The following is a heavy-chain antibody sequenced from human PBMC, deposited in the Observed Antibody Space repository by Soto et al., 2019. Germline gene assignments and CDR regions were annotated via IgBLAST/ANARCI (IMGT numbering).Heavy chain of an antibody. Sequence: GGSVILSCAASEFTFSTYAMHWVRQAPGKGLEWVAVISSDINNKYYADSVKGRFTISRDNSKNTLYLQMNSLRAEDTAVYYCARDRRPYYDFWSGYPYYMEVWGKGNTVTVT. CDR2: ISSDINNK. J-gene: IGHJ6*03. CDR1: EFTFSTYA. V-gene: IGHV3-30-3*01. D-gene: IGHD3-3*01. CDR3: ARDRRPYYDFWSGYPYYMEV.